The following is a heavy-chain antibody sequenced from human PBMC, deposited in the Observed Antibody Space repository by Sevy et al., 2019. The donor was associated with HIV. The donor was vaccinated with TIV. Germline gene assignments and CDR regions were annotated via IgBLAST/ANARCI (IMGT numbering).Heavy chain of an antibody. CDR3: ARGLSGYSYALGAFDL. CDR1: EFTVSSNY. D-gene: IGHD5-18*01. CDR2: IYSSGYT. Sequence: GGSLRLSCGVSEFTVSSNYMNWVRQAPGKGLEWVSVIYSSGYTYYGDSVKGRFTISRDNSKNTLYLQMNSLRAEDTAVYYCARGLSGYSYALGAFDLWGQGTMVTVSS. V-gene: IGHV3-66*02. J-gene: IGHJ3*01.